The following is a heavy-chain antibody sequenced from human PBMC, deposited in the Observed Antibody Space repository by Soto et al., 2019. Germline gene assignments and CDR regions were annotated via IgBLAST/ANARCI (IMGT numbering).Heavy chain of an antibody. CDR2: IIPIFGTA. D-gene: IGHD6-19*01. Sequence: SVKVSCKASGGTFSSYAISGVRQAPGQGLEWMAGIIPIFGTANYAQKFQGRVTITADESTSTAYMELSSLRSEDTAVYYCASETRSSGWNAFEIWGQGKMSAASS. J-gene: IGHJ3*02. CDR3: ASETRSSGWNAFEI. V-gene: IGHV1-69*13. CDR1: GGTFSSYA.